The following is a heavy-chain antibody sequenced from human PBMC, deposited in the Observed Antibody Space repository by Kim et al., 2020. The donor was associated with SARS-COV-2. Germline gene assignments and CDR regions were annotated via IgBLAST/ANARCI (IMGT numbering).Heavy chain of an antibody. CDR2: T. D-gene: IGHD1-7*01. Sequence: TSYRPPHQSRATISIDTSKKQFSLKLSSVTAADTAVYYCARDGTTYGMDVWGQGTTVTVSS. J-gene: IGHJ6*02. CDR3: ARDGTTYGMDV. V-gene: IGHV4-30-2*05.